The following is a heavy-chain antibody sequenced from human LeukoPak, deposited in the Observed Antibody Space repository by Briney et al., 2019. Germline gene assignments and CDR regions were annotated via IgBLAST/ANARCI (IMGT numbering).Heavy chain of an antibody. J-gene: IGHJ5*02. Sequence: ASVKVSCKASGYTFTSYGISWVRQATGQGLEWMGWMNPNSGHTGYAQKFQGRVTITRNTSISTAYMELSSLRSEDTAVYYCARGRSSIAAAGRNWFDPWGQGTLVTVSS. CDR2: MNPNSGHT. V-gene: IGHV1-8*01. CDR3: ARGRSSIAAAGRNWFDP. CDR1: GYTFTSYG. D-gene: IGHD6-13*01.